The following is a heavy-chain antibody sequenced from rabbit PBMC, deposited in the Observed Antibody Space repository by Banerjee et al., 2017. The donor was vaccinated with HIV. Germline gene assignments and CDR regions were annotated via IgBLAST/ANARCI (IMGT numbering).Heavy chain of an antibody. CDR2: IDVSSGST. CDR3: ARDLAGVIGWNFNL. CDR1: GFDFSNYYM. J-gene: IGHJ4*01. V-gene: IGHV1S45*01. D-gene: IGHD4-1*01. Sequence: QEQLVESGGGLVQPEGSLKLSCKASGFDFSNYYMSWVRQAPGKGLEWIACIDVSSGSTHYASWAKGRFTNSKTSSTTVTLQMTSLTAADTATYFCARDLAGVIGWNFNLWGPGTLVTVS.